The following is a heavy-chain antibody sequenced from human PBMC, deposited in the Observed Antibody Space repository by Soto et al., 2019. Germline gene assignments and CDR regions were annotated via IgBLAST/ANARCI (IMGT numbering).Heavy chain of an antibody. J-gene: IGHJ3*02. V-gene: IGHV4-31*03. CDR3: VRDYDYDTSRNDAFDI. CDR2: IYSSGST. Sequence: QVQLQESGPGLVKPSQTLSLTCTVSGGSISSGDYYWSWIRHHPGKGLEWIGYIYSSGSTYYNPSLRSRVTRSADTSKNQFSLRLSSVTAADTTVYYCVRDYDYDTSRNDAFDIWGQVTMVTVSS. D-gene: IGHD3-22*01. CDR1: GGSISSGDYY.